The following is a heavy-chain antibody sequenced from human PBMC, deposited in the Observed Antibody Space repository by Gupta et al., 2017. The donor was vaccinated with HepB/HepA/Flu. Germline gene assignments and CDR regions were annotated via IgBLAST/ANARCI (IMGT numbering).Heavy chain of an antibody. D-gene: IGHD1-1*01. J-gene: IGHJ3*02. CDR3: AREGRYGHIDAVDR. Sequence: EVQLVESGGGLVQPGGSLRLSCAASEFTFTDYDIHWVRQGVGKGLEWVSSIASGGGTHYADSVKGRFTVSRDIARNSFFLQMNSLRDGDTAVYYCAREGRYGHIDAVDRWGQGTMVTVSS. CDR2: IASGGGT. V-gene: IGHV3-13*01. CDR1: EFTFTDYD.